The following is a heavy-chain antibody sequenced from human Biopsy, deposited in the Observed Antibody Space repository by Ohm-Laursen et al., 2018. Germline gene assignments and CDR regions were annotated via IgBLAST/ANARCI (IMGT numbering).Heavy chain of an antibody. J-gene: IGHJ6*02. V-gene: IGHV1-69*04. CDR3: ARGGSGSGYHGMDV. CDR1: GDTFSRSA. CDR2: IIPIVGIT. Sequence: ASVKVSCNASGDTFSRSAFFWVRQAPGQGLVYLGRIIPIVGITNHAQTFQGRITLTADKSTFMVYMELSRLRSDDTAIYYCARGGSGSGYHGMDVWGQGATVSVSS. D-gene: IGHD3-10*01.